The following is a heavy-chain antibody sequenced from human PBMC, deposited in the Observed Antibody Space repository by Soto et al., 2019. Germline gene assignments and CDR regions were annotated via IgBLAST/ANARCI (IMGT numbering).Heavy chain of an antibody. CDR1: GGTFSSYA. J-gene: IGHJ6*02. D-gene: IGHD6-13*01. CDR3: ARAVAAAAYYYGMDV. CDR2: IIPIFGTA. Sequence: QVQLVQSGAEVKKPGSSVNVSCKASGGTFSSYAISWVRHAPGQGLEWMGGIIPIFGTANYAQKFQGRVTITADESTSTAYMELSSLRSEDTAVYYCARAVAAAAYYYGMDVWGQGTTVTVSS. V-gene: IGHV1-69*01.